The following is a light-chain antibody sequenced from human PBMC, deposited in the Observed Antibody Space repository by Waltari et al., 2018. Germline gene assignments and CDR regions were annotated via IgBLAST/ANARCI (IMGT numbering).Light chain of an antibody. V-gene: IGLV2-11*01. J-gene: IGLJ3*02. Sequence: QSALTQPRSVSGSPGQSVTISCTGTSSDVGGYNYVSWYQHHPGKAPKLIIYDVTKRPAGVPHRFSASKSDNTASLTISGLQAEDEADYYCCSYAGSITFWVFGGGTKLTVL. CDR2: DVT. CDR1: SSDVGGYNY. CDR3: CSYAGSITFWV.